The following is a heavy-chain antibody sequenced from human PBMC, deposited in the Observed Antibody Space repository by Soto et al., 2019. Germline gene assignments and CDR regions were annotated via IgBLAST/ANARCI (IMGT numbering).Heavy chain of an antibody. D-gene: IGHD3-10*01. CDR1: GLSFSTSGVG. CDR2: IYWNDER. Sequence: SGPTLVNPTQTLTVTCTFSGLSFSTSGVGVGWIHQPPGKALEWLSLIYWNDERRYNPSLESRLTITKDTSKSQVVLTMTNMDPVDTGTYYCAHRSYYHSRVTSWAQGTLVTVSS. J-gene: IGHJ5*02. CDR3: AHRSYYHSRVTS. V-gene: IGHV2-5*01.